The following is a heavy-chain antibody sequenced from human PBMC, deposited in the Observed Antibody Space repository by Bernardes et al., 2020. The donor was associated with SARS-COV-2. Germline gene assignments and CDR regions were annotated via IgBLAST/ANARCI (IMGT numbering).Heavy chain of an antibody. Sequence: GGSLRLSCAASGFTFDDYAMHWVRQAPGKGLEWVSGISWNSGSIGYADSVKGRFTISRDNAKNSLYLQMNSLRAEDTALYYCANWELGYWGQGTLVTVSS. V-gene: IGHV3-9*01. CDR1: GFTFDDYA. CDR3: ANWELGY. CDR2: ISWNSGSI. D-gene: IGHD1-26*01. J-gene: IGHJ4*02.